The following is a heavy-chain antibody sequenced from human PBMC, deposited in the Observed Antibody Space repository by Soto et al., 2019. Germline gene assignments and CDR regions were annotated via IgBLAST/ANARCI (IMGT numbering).Heavy chain of an antibody. D-gene: IGHD2-15*01. J-gene: IGHJ3*02. Sequence: EVQVLESGGGLVQPGGSLRLSCEGSGFTVSSNAMTWIRQAPGKGPEWVSTITADGGTCYADSVKGRFAMSRDTSESTLYLQMNSLGAEDTAAYYCAPHVSCSGGSCQYDAFAIRGQGTMVTVSS. V-gene: IGHV3-23*01. CDR1: GFTVSSNA. CDR2: ITADGGT. CDR3: APHVSCSGGSCQYDAFAI.